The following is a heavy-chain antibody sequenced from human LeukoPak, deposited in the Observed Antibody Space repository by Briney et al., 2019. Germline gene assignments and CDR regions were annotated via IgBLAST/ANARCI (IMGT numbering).Heavy chain of an antibody. J-gene: IGHJ6*04. CDR2: ISYDESYK. CDR3: AKDGLTGVNYYYGMDV. CDR1: GFSFSSYG. V-gene: IGHV3-30*18. D-gene: IGHD7-27*01. Sequence: GGSLRLSCAASGFSFSSYGIHWVRQAPGKGLEWVAVISYDESYKYYADSVKGLFTISRDNSKNTLYLQMNSLRAEDTAVYYCAKDGLTGVNYYYGMDVWGKGTTVTVSS.